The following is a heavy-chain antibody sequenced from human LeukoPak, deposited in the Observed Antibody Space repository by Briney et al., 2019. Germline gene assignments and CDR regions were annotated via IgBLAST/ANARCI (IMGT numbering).Heavy chain of an antibody. CDR1: GFTFSSYG. D-gene: IGHD6-13*01. CDR2: ISYDGSNK. V-gene: IGHV3-30*18. Sequence: GGSLRLSCAASGFTFSSYGMHWVRQAPGKGLEWVAVISYDGSNKYYADSVKGRFTISRDNSKNTLYLQMNSLRAEDTAVYYCAKDYIAAAGTDYYGMDVWGQGTTVTVSS. CDR3: AKDYIAAAGTDYYGMDV. J-gene: IGHJ6*02.